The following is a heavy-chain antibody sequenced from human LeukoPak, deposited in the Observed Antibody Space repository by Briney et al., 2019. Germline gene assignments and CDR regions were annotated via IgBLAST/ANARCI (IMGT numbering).Heavy chain of an antibody. CDR3: ARDQEIYYDILTGRHYFDY. CDR1: GFTFSDYY. V-gene: IGHV3-11*04. Sequence: GGSLRLSCAASGFTFSDYYMSWIRQAPGKGLEWVSYISSSGSTIYYADSVKGRFTSSRDNAKNSLYLQMNSLRAEDTAVYYCARDQEIYYDILTGRHYFDYWGQGALVTVSS. D-gene: IGHD3-9*01. CDR2: ISSSGSTI. J-gene: IGHJ4*02.